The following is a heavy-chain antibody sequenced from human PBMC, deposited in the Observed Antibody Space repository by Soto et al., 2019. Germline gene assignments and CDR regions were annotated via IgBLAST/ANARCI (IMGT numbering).Heavy chain of an antibody. D-gene: IGHD1-26*01. Sequence: GGSLRLSCAASGFTFSDYYMSWIRKAQGKALEWLSYISSRGGTIYYADSVKGRFTISRDNAKNSLYLQMNSLTTEDTAVYYCARSADSGSWCFDYWGQGTLVTVSS. CDR2: ISSRGGTI. J-gene: IGHJ4*02. V-gene: IGHV3-11*01. CDR3: ARSADSGSWCFDY. CDR1: GFTFSDYY.